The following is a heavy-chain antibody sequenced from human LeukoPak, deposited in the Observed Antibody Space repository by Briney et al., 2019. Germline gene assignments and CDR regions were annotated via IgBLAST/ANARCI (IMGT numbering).Heavy chain of an antibody. CDR1: GDSVSSNSAA. J-gene: IGHJ6*03. D-gene: IGHD3-10*01. V-gene: IGHV6-1*01. Sequence: SQTLSLTCAISGDSVSSNSAAWNWIRQSPSRGLEWLGRTYYRSKWYNDYAVSVKSRITINPDTSKNQFSLQLNSVTPEDTAVYYCARESHITMVRGEPYYYYYYMDVWGKGTTVTVSS. CDR2: TYYRSKWYN. CDR3: ARESHITMVRGEPYYYYYYMDV.